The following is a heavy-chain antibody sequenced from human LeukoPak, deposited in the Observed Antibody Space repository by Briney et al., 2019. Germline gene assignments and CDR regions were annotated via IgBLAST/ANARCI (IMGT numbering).Heavy chain of an antibody. CDR2: IYYRGTT. D-gene: IGHD5-18*01. CDR3: ARLRIQQDAFDI. CDR1: GGSXXXXX. Sequence: GGSXXXXXXSXVXXXXGXXXXXXGYIYYRGTTNYNPSLKSRVTISVDTSKNQFSLKLSSVTAADTAVYYCARLRIQQDAFDIWGQGTMVTVSS. V-gene: IGHV4-59*01. J-gene: IGHJ3*02.